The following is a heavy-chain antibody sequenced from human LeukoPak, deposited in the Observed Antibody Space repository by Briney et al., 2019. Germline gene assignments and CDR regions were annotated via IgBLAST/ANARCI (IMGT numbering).Heavy chain of an antibody. V-gene: IGHV3-23*01. CDR3: AKDHTIVRGVISHFDY. D-gene: IGHD3-10*01. Sequence: GRSLRLSCAASGFTFSDYAMSWVRQAPGKGLEWVSVISGSDSSTNYADSVKGRFTISRDNSKNTLYLQLNSLRVEDTAVYYCAKDHTIVRGVISHFDYWGQGALVTVSS. J-gene: IGHJ4*02. CDR2: ISGSDSST. CDR1: GFTFSDYA.